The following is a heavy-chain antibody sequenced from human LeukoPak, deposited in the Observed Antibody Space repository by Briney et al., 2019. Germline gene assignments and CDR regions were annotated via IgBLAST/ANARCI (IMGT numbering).Heavy chain of an antibody. Sequence: APVKVSCKASGYIFNNYGIAWVRQAPGQGLEWMGWISAYNGNTNYAQKLQGRVTMTTDTSTSTAYMELRSLRSDDTAVYYCARGIAGAGLFDSWGQGTLVTVSS. CDR1: GYIFNNYG. D-gene: IGHD6-13*01. CDR2: ISAYNGNT. V-gene: IGHV1-18*01. J-gene: IGHJ4*02. CDR3: ARGIAGAGLFDS.